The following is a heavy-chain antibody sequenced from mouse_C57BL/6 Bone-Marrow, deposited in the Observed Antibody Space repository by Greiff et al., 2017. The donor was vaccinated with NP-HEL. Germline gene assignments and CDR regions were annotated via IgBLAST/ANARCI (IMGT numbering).Heavy chain of an antibody. Sequence: QVQLQQPGAELVMPGASVKLSCKASGYTFTSYWMHWVKQRPGQGLEWIGEIDPSDSYTNYNQKFKGKSTLTVDKSSSTAYMQLSSLTSEDSAVYYCAEGYFYWYFDVWGTGTTVTVSS. V-gene: IGHV1-69*01. D-gene: IGHD2-3*01. CDR3: AEGYFYWYFDV. J-gene: IGHJ1*03. CDR1: GYTFTSYW. CDR2: IDPSDSYT.